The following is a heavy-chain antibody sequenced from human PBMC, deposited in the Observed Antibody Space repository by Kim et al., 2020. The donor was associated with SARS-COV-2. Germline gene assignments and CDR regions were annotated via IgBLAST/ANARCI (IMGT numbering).Heavy chain of an antibody. Sequence: GGSLRLSCAASGFTFSSYAMSWVRQAPGKGLEWVSAISGSGGSTYYADSVKGRFTISRDNSKNTLYLQMNSLRAEDTAVYYCAKEGGLGYCSGGSCYAIWGQGTMVTVSS. CDR3: AKEGGLGYCSGGSCYAI. D-gene: IGHD2-15*01. J-gene: IGHJ3*02. CDR1: GFTFSSYA. CDR2: ISGSGGST. V-gene: IGHV3-23*01.